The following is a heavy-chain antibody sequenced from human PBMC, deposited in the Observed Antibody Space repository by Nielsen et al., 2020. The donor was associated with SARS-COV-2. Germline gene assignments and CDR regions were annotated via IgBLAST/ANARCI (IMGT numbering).Heavy chain of an antibody. Sequence: ASVKVSCKASGYTFTSYGISWVRQAPGQGLEWMGWISAYNGNTNYAQKFQGRVTMTRDTSTSTVYMELSSLRSEDTAVYYCARAGFLEWNPFDYWGQGTQVTVSS. CDR1: GYTFTSYG. D-gene: IGHD3-3*01. CDR2: ISAYNGNT. J-gene: IGHJ4*02. V-gene: IGHV1-18*01. CDR3: ARAGFLEWNPFDY.